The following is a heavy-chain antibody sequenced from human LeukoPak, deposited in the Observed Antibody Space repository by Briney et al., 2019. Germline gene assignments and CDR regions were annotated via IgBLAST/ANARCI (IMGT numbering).Heavy chain of an antibody. CDR3: TTIEAVRFHY. D-gene: IGHD6-19*01. CDR1: GFTFSSHW. Sequence: GGSLRLSCADSGFTFSSHWMSWVRQAPGKGLEWVANIKQDGSEIYYLDSVKGRFTISRDNAKNSLYLQMNSLRVEDTAVYYCTTIEAVRFHYWGQGTLVTVSS. J-gene: IGHJ4*02. CDR2: IKQDGSEI. V-gene: IGHV3-7*01.